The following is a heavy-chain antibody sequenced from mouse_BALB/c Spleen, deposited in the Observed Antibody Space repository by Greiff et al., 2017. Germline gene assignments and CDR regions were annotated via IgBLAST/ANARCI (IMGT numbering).Heavy chain of an antibody. J-gene: IGHJ4*01. CDR1: GFTFSSYG. CDR2: INSNGGST. V-gene: IGHV5-6-3*01. CDR3: ARDKSSLYAMDY. D-gene: IGHD1-3*01. Sequence: EVNLVESGGGLVQPGGSLKLSCAASGFTFSSYGMSWVRQTPDKRLELVATINSNGGSTYYPDSVKGRFTISRDNAKNTLYLQMSSLKSEDTAMYYCARDKSSLYAMDYWGQGTSVTVSS.